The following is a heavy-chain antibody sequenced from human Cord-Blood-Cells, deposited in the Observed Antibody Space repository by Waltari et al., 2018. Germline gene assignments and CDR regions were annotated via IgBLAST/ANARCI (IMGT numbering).Heavy chain of an antibody. J-gene: IGHJ4*02. CDR2: INHSGST. Sequence: QVQLQQWGAGLLKPSETLSLTCAVYGGSFSGYYWSWIRQPPGKGLEWIGEINHSGSTTYTPSLKSRVTISVDTSKNQFSLKLSSVTAADTAVYYCARRAFAVYYFDYWGQGTLVTVSS. CDR1: GGSFSGYY. D-gene: IGHD3-16*01. CDR3: ARRAFAVYYFDY. V-gene: IGHV4-34*01.